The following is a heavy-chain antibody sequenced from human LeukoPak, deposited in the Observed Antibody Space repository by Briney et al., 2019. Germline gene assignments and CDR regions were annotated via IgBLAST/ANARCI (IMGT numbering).Heavy chain of an antibody. J-gene: IGHJ3*02. V-gene: IGHV4-4*07. CDR3: AKGVASSLLFDI. CDR1: GASISTYY. Sequence: SATLSPTWPLSGASISTYYCSSIRQPAGKGLEWIGFVYISGTTNYNPSLKSRVTLSLDTSKNQFSLKLNSVTASDTAVYYWAKGVASSLLFDIWGQGTMVTVSS. CDR2: VYISGTT. D-gene: IGHD5-12*01.